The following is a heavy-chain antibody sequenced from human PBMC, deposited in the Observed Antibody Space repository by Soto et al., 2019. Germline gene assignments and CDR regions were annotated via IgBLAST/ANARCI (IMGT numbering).Heavy chain of an antibody. Sequence: EVQLVESGGGLVKPGGSLRLSCAASGFTFSSYSMNWVRQAPGKGLEWVSSISSSSSYIYYEDSVKGRFTISRDNAKNSLYLQMNSLRAEDTAVYYCARDPDDTVTRNYYYYGMDVWGQGTTVTVSS. CDR2: ISSSSSYI. CDR1: GFTFSSYS. J-gene: IGHJ6*02. CDR3: ARDPDDTVTRNYYYYGMDV. D-gene: IGHD4-4*01. V-gene: IGHV3-21*01.